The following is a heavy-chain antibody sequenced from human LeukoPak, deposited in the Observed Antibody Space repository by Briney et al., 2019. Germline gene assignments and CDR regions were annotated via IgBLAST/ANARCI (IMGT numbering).Heavy chain of an antibody. J-gene: IGHJ6*02. V-gene: IGHV4-30-2*01. CDR2: MFHNGST. D-gene: IGHD2-2*01. Sequence: SETLSLTCAVSGGSFSSGGFSWSWIRQPPGKGLEWIGYMFHNGSTHYSPSLQRRVTISVDRFKNQFSLRLRSVTAADTAVYYCGRETLGYCSGTTCSLGMDVWGQGTTVTVSS. CDR3: GRETLGYCSGTTCSLGMDV. CDR1: GGSFSSGGFS.